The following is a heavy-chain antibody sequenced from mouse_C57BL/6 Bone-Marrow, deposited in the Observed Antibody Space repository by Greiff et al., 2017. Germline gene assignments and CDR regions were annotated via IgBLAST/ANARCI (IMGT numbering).Heavy chain of an antibody. J-gene: IGHJ2*01. CDR3: ARGVTGGVDY. Sequence: QVQLQQSGAELVRPGTSVKMSCKASGYTFTNYWIGWAKQRPGHGLEWIGDIYPGGGYTNYNEKVKGKATLTADKSSSTAYMQFSSLTSEDSAIYYCARGVTGGVDYWGQGTTLTVAS. CDR1: GYTFTNYW. CDR2: IYPGGGYT. V-gene: IGHV1-63*01. D-gene: IGHD4-1*01.